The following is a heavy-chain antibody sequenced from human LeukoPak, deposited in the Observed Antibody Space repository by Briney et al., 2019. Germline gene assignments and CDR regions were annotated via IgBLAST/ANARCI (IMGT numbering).Heavy chain of an antibody. V-gene: IGHV4-34*01. D-gene: IGHD6-19*01. CDR2: INHSGST. Sequence: SETLSLTCAVYGGSFSGYYWSWIRQPPGKGLEWIGEINHSGSTNYNPSLKSRVTISVDTSKNQFSLKLSSVTAADTAVYYCARLTRHVAVAGHSDAFDIWGQGTMVTVSS. CDR3: ARLTRHVAVAGHSDAFDI. J-gene: IGHJ3*02. CDR1: GGSFSGYY.